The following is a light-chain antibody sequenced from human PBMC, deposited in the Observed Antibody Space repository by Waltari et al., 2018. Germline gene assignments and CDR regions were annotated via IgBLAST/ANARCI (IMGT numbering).Light chain of an antibody. CDR3: QHYYSYPIT. V-gene: IGKV1-8*01. Sequence: AIRMTQSPSSFSASTGDRVTITCRASQGISSYLAWYQQKPGKAPKLLIYAASTLQSVVPSRFSGSGSGTDFTLTISCLQSEDFATYYCQHYYSYPITFGQGTRLEIK. J-gene: IGKJ5*01. CDR1: QGISSY. CDR2: AAS.